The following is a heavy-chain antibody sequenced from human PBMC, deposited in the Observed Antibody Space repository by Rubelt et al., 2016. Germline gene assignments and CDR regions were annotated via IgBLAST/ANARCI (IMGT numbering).Heavy chain of an antibody. D-gene: IGHD1-7*01. CDR1: GYTFSHYA. CDR2: INTGNGAT. V-gene: IGHV1-3*04. J-gene: IGHJ4*02. CDR3: ARGELYLDS. Sequence: QVQLVQSGAEVKKPGASVTVSCQASGYTFSHYALHWVRQAPGQSLESMGWINTGNGATKSSQKFQGRVTFSRDTSATKVYMEMTSLTSEDTAVYYCARGELYLDSWGQGALVTVSS.